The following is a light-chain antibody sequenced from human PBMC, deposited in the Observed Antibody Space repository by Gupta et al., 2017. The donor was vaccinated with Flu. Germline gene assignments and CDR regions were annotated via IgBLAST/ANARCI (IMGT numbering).Light chain of an antibody. Sequence: IVMTQSPVTLSVSPGERVTLFCRASQSVRSNLAWYQQVPGQAPRVLIYGASTRATGVPARFSGSGSGKEFTLTSSSRQSEDSEIYYWQQDNNWHTFGPGTKVDIK. CDR3: QQDNNWHT. V-gene: IGKV3-15*01. CDR1: QSVRSN. J-gene: IGKJ3*01. CDR2: GAS.